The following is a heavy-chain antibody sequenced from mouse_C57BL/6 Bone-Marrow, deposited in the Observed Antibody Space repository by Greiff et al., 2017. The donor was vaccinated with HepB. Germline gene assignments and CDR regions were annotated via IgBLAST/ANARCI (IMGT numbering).Heavy chain of an antibody. CDR2: IDPENGDT. J-gene: IGHJ2*01. CDR3: ARWGTTVVAPDY. D-gene: IGHD1-1*01. Sequence: VQLQQSGAELVRPGASVKLSCTASGFNIKDDYMHWVKQRPEQGLEWIGWIDPENGDTEDASKFQGKATLTVDTSSSTAYMQLSSLTSEDSAVYFCARWGTTVVAPDYWGQGTTLTVSS. CDR1: GFNIKDDY. V-gene: IGHV14-4*01.